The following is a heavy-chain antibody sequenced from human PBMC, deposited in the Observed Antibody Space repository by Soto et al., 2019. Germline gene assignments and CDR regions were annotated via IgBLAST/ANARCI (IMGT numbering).Heavy chain of an antibody. CDR3: AREDILGARSFDY. D-gene: IGHD1-26*01. J-gene: IGHJ4*02. Sequence: EVQLVESGGGLVQWGGSLRLSCAASGFTFSSYSVNWVRQAPGKGLEGVSYISSGSKTIFYADSVKGRFTVSRDNAKNSQYLQMNSLRDEDTAVYYCAREDILGARSFDYWGQGTLVTVSS. CDR2: ISSGSKTI. V-gene: IGHV3-48*02. CDR1: GFTFSSYS.